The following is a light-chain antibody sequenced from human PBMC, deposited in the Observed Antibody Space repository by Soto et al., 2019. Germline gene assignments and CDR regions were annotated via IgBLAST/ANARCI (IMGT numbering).Light chain of an antibody. J-gene: IGLJ1*01. CDR3: SSFTTSDTYV. CDR1: SSDIGSYNR. Sequence: QSALTQPPSVYGSPGQSVTISCTGTSSDIGSYNRVSWYQQPPGAAPKLMICEVNNRPSGVPERFSGSKSGNTASLTIFGLQAEDEADYYCSSFTTSDTYVFGTGTKVTVL. V-gene: IGLV2-18*02. CDR2: EVN.